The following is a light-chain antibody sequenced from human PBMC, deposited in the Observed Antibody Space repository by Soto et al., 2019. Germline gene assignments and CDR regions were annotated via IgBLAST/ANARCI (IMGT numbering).Light chain of an antibody. V-gene: IGKV3-15*01. J-gene: IGKJ2*01. Sequence: EIVMTQSPATLSVSPGERATLSCRASQSVSSNLAWYQQKPGQAPRLLIYGASTRATGIPARFSGSGSGTEFTLTISSLQSEDFAVYFCQQYNYWPPLYTFGQGTNLEIK. CDR2: GAS. CDR1: QSVSSN. CDR3: QQYNYWPPLYT.